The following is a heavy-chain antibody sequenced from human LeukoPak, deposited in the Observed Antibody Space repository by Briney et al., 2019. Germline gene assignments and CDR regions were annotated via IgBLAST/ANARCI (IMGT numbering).Heavy chain of an antibody. D-gene: IGHD3-3*01. Sequence: SETLSLTCSVSGDSISSGGYYWSWIRQPPGEGLDWIGYISQSGSTSYNPSLKSRVTISVDRSKNQFSLQLSSVTASDTAVYYCARAQYYDFWSGYYRVDAFDIWGQGTMVTVSS. CDR1: GDSISSGGYY. J-gene: IGHJ3*02. CDR2: ISQSGST. CDR3: ARAQYYDFWSGYYRVDAFDI. V-gene: IGHV4-30-2*01.